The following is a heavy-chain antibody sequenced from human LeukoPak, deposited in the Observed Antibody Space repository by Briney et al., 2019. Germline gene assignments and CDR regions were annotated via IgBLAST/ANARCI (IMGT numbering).Heavy chain of an antibody. CDR3: AKVGVGELLSGSFDY. J-gene: IGHJ4*02. D-gene: IGHD3-10*01. CDR2: IYSDNT. V-gene: IGHV3-66*03. CDR1: GFTVSSNS. Sequence: PGGSLRLSCTVSGFTVSSNSMSWVRQAPGKGLEWVPFIYSDNTHYSDSVKGRFTISRDNSKNTLYLQMNSLRAEDTAVYYCAKVGVGELLSGSFDYWGQGTLVTVSS.